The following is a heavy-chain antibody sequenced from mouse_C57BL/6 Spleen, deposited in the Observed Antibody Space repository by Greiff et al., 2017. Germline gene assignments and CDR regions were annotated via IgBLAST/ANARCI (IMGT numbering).Heavy chain of an antibody. V-gene: IGHV5-12*01. CDR2: ISNGGGST. CDR3: ARGRYYAMDY. J-gene: IGHJ4*01. CDR1: GFTFSDYY. Sequence: EVQRVESGGGLVQPGGSLKLSCAASGFTFSDYYMYWVRQTPEKRLEWVAYISNGGGSTYYPDTVKGRFTISRDNAKNTLYLQMSRLKSEDTAMYYCARGRYYAMDYWGQGTSVTVSS.